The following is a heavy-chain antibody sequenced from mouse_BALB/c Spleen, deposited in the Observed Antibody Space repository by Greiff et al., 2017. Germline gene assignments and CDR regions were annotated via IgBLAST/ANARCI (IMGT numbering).Heavy chain of an antibody. CDR1: GFTFSSYA. CDR2: ISSGGSYT. J-gene: IGHJ1*01. V-gene: IGHV5-9-3*01. CDR3: ARHETMITDWYFDV. Sequence: DVMLVESGGGLVKPGGSLKLSCAASGFTFSSYAMSWVRQTPEKRLEWVATISSGGSYTYYPDSVKGRFTISRDNAKNTLYLQMSSLRSEDTAMYYCARHETMITDWYFDVWGAGTTVTVSS. D-gene: IGHD2-4*01.